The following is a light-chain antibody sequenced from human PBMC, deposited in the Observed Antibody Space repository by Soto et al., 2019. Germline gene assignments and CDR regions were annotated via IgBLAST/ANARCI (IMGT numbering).Light chain of an antibody. Sequence: DIQMTQSPSSVSASVGDRVTITCRASQSISIWLAWYQQKPGKAPKLLIYKASSLESGVPSRFSGSGSGTEFTLTISSLQPDDFATYYCQQYNSYSWTFGQGTKVDIK. CDR3: QQYNSYSWT. V-gene: IGKV1-5*03. CDR1: QSISIW. J-gene: IGKJ1*01. CDR2: KAS.